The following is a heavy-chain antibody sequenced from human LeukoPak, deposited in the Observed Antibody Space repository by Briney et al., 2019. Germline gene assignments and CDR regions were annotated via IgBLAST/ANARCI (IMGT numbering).Heavy chain of an antibody. V-gene: IGHV3-13*01. CDR1: GFTFSSYD. D-gene: IGHD3-16*01. CDR2: IGTAGDT. Sequence: GGSLRLSCAASGFTFSSYDMHWVRQATGKGLEWVSAIGTAGDTYYPGSVKGRFTISRENAKNSLYLQMNSLRAGDTAVYYCARDGGYYGMDVWGQGTTVTVSS. J-gene: IGHJ6*02. CDR3: ARDGGYYGMDV.